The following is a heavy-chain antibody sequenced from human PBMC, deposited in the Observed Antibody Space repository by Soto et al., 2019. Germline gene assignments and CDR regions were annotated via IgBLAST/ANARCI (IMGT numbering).Heavy chain of an antibody. CDR3: ATSYDSGFDP. CDR2: ISPKNGNT. D-gene: IGHD3-3*01. Sequence: ASVKVSCKASGYSFSTYDISWLRQAPGQGPEWMGRISPKNGNTNYAQNFQDRVTMTADTSSSTAYMELRGLRSDDTAKYYCATSYDSGFDPWGQGTLVTVSS. V-gene: IGHV1-18*04. CDR1: GYSFSTYD. J-gene: IGHJ5*02.